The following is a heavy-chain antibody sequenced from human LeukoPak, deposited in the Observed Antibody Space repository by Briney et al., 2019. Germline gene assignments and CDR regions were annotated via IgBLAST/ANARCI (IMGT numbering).Heavy chain of an antibody. Sequence: GGSLRLSCAASGFTFSSYSMNWVRQAPGKGLEWVSSISSSSSYIYYADSVKGRFTISRDNPKNSLYLQMNSLRAEDTAVYYCARDRSSDYVWGGREPFDPWGQGTLVTVSS. CDR3: ARDRSSDYVWGGREPFDP. J-gene: IGHJ5*02. CDR2: ISSSSSYI. CDR1: GFTFSSYS. D-gene: IGHD3-16*01. V-gene: IGHV3-21*01.